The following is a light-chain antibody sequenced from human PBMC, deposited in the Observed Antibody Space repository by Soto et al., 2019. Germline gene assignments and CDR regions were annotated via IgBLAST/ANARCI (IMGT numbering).Light chain of an antibody. Sequence: QSALTQPASVSGSPGQPITSSCTGTSSDVGANNYVSWYQHHPGKAPKLLIYEVSNRPSGVSSRFSGSKSGNTASLTISGLQAEDEADYYCSSYINSITFVVFGGGTKLTVL. V-gene: IGLV2-14*01. CDR1: SSDVGANNY. CDR3: SSYINSITFVV. J-gene: IGLJ2*01. CDR2: EVS.